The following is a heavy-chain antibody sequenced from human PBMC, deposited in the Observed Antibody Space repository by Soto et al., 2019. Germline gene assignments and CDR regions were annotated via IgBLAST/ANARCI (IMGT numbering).Heavy chain of an antibody. V-gene: IGHV4-59*01. J-gene: IGHJ6*03. CDR1: GGSISSYY. Sequence: SETLSLTCTVSGGSISSYYWSWIRQPPGKGLEWIGYIYYSGSTNYNPSLKSRVTISVDTSKNQFSLKLSSVTAADTAVYYCARVGSKDFKGYYYYYYMDVWGKGTTVTVSS. D-gene: IGHD2-2*01. CDR2: IYYSGST. CDR3: ARVGSKDFKGYYYYYYMDV.